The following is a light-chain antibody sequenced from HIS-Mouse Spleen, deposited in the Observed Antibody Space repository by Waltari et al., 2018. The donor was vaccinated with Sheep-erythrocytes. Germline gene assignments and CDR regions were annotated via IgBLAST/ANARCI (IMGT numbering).Light chain of an antibody. CDR2: QDS. Sequence: SYELTQPPSVSVSPGQTASITCSGDKLGDKYACWYHQKPGQSPVLVIYQDSKRPSGMPDRFSGSNSGNTAPLTISGTQAMDEADYYCQAWDSSTVVFGGGTKLTVL. CDR1: KLGDKY. J-gene: IGLJ2*01. V-gene: IGLV3-1*01. CDR3: QAWDSSTVV.